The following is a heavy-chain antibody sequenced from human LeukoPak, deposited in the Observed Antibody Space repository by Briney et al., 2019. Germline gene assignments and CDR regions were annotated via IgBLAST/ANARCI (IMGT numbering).Heavy chain of an antibody. J-gene: IGHJ4*02. CDR1: GFAFSSYD. CDR3: ARGGNRYCSGGSCYMFDY. Sequence: PGGSLRLSCAASGFAFSSYDMHWVRQATGKGLEWVSAIGTAGDTYYPGSVKGRFTISRENAQNSLYRQMTSLRAGDTAVYYCARGGNRYCSGGSCYMFDYWGQGTLVTVSS. CDR2: IGTAGDT. D-gene: IGHD2-15*01. V-gene: IGHV3-13*01.